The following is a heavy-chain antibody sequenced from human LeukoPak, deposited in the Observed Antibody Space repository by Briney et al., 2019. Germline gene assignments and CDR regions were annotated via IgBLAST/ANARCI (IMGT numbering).Heavy chain of an antibody. CDR3: ARANALYCSSTSCLFNY. CDR1: GYTFTDYY. D-gene: IGHD2-2*01. CDR2: INPNSGGT. V-gene: IGHV1-2*02. J-gene: IGHJ4*02. Sequence: ASVKVSCKASGYTFTDYYIHWVRQAPGQGLEWMAWINPNSGGTYYAQNFHDRITLTRDTSISTAYMELSRLRSDDTAIYYCARANALYCSSTSCLFNYWGQGTLVTVSS.